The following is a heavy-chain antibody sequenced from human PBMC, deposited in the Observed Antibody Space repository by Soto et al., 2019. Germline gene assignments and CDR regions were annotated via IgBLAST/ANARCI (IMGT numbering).Heavy chain of an antibody. CDR3: ARDRETVGATSYYYGMDV. V-gene: IGHV1-69*13. J-gene: IGHJ6*02. D-gene: IGHD1-26*01. CDR2: IIPIFGTA. CDR1: GGTFSSYA. Sequence: ASVKVSCKASGGTFSSYAISWVRQAPGQGLEWMGGIIPIFGTANYAQKFQGRVTITADESTSTAYMELSSLRSEDTAVYYCARDRETVGATSYYYGMDVWGQGTTVTVSS.